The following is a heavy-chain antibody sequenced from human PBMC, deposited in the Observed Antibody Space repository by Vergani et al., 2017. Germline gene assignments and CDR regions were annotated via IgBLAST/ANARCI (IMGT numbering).Heavy chain of an antibody. D-gene: IGHD4-17*01. CDR2: TNPNSGGT. CDR1: GYTFTGYY. Sequence: QVQLVQSGAEVKKPGASVKVSCKASGYTFTGYYMHWVRQAPGQGLEWMGWTNPNSGGTNYAQKFQGRVTMTRDTSISTAYMELSRLRSDDTAVYYCARVGDDYGDNDAFDIWGQGTMVTVSS. J-gene: IGHJ3*02. CDR3: ARVGDDYGDNDAFDI. V-gene: IGHV1-2*02.